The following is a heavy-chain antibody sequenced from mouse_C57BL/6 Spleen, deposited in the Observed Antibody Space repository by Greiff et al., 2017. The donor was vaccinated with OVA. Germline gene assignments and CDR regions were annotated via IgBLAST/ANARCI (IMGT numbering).Heavy chain of an antibody. D-gene: IGHD1-1*01. CDR3: ARPYGSSYPAWFAY. CDR2: INPSNGGT. CDR1: GYTFTSYW. V-gene: IGHV1-53*01. J-gene: IGHJ3*01. Sequence: QVHVKQPGTELVKPGASVKLSCKASGYTFTSYWMHWVKQRPGQGLEWIGNINPSNGGTNYNEKFKSKATLTVDKSSSTAYMQLSSLTSEDSAVYYCARPYGSSYPAWFAYWGQGTLVTVSA.